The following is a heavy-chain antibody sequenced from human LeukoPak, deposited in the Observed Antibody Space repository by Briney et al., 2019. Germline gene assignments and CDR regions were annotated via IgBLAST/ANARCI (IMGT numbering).Heavy chain of an antibody. V-gene: IGHV3-23*01. Sequence: HSGGSLRLPCAASGFPFSSHGMSWVRQAPGKGLEWVSGIIGGGGSTYYADSVKGRFTISGDNSRNTLFLQMNSLRAEDTAVYYCARDRGMYSSFDYWGQGTRVTVSS. CDR1: GFPFSSHG. J-gene: IGHJ4*02. CDR2: IIGGGGST. CDR3: ARDRGMYSSFDY. D-gene: IGHD6-19*01.